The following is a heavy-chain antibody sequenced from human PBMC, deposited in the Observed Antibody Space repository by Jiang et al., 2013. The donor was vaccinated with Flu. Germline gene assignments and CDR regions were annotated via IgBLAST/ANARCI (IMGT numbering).Heavy chain of an antibody. D-gene: IGHD2-2*01. CDR1: GGSFSGYY. J-gene: IGHJ4*02. Sequence: LLKPSETLSLTCAVYGGSFSGYYWSWIRQPPGKGLEWIGEINHSGSTNYNPSLKSRVTISVDTSKNQFSLKLSSVTAADTAVYYCARVGRYCSSTSCYHLDYWGQGTLVTVSS. CDR3: ARVGRYCSSTSCYHLDY. CDR2: INHSGST. V-gene: IGHV4-34*01.